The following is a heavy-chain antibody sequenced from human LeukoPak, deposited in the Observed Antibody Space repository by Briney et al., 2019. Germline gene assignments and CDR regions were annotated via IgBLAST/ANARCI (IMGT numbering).Heavy chain of an antibody. CDR1: GFTFSNAW. J-gene: IGHJ4*02. Sequence: GGSLRLSCAASGFTFSNAWMSWVRQAPGKGLEWVGRIKSKTDGGTTDYAAPVKGRFTISRDDSKNTLYLQMNSLKTEDTAVYYCTTHTFYDYVWGSYRYWGQGTLVTVSS. D-gene: IGHD3-16*02. CDR2: IKSKTDGGTT. V-gene: IGHV3-15*01. CDR3: TTHTFYDYVWGSYRY.